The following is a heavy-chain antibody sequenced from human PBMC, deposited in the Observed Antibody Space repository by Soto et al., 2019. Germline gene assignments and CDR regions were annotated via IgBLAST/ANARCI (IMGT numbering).Heavy chain of an antibody. V-gene: IGHV4-59*01. CDR3: AREYCTNGVCYPSHGMDV. CDR1: GGSISSYY. CDR2: IYYSGST. D-gene: IGHD2-8*01. Sequence: WETLSLTCTVSGGSISSYYWSWIRQPPGKGLEWIGYIYYSGSTNYNPSLKSRVTISVDTSKNQFSLKLSSVTAADTAVYYCAREYCTNGVCYPSHGMDVWGQGTTVTVSS. J-gene: IGHJ6*02.